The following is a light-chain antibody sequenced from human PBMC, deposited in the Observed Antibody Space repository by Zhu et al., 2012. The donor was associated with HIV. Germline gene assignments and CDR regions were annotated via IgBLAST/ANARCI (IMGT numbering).Light chain of an antibody. Sequence: PGQTTILSCKASQSVSSLAWYQQKPGQAPSLLIYAASNRATGIPDRFQWQWVWGQTSLVTIRRLEPEDFAVYYCQQYGNSITFGPGTRVDFK. CDR2: AAS. CDR1: QSVSS. V-gene: IGKV3-20*01. CDR3: QQYGNSIT. J-gene: IGKJ3*01.